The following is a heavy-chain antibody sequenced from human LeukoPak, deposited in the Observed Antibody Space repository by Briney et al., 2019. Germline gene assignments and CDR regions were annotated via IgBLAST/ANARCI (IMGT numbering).Heavy chain of an antibody. CDR2: IRYTSTTT. V-gene: IGHV3-48*04. CDR3: ARDATHYVAFGI. CDR1: GFTFSRYN. J-gene: IGHJ3*02. D-gene: IGHD4-17*01. Sequence: GGSLRLSCAASGFTFSRYNMNWVRQAPGKGLEWVSYIRYTSTTTYYADSVKGRFTISRDNAKNSLYLQMNSLRAEDTAVYYCARDATHYVAFGIWGQGTMVTVSS.